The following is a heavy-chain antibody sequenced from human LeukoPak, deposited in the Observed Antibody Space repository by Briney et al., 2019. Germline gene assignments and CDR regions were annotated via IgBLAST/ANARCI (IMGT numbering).Heavy chain of an antibody. CDR3: VKDIRDDPPPYFFDC. D-gene: IGHD5-24*01. Sequence: PGRSLRLSCAASGFTFNEYAMHWVRQVPGKGLEWVSGISWNSGNIGYADPVKGRFTISRDNAKNSLYLQISSLRTEDTALYYCVKDIRDDPPPYFFDCWGQGTLVTVSS. J-gene: IGHJ4*02. CDR1: GFTFNEYA. V-gene: IGHV3-9*01. CDR2: ISWNSGNI.